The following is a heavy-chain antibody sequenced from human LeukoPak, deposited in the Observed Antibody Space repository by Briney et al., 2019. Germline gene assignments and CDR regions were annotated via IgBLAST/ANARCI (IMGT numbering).Heavy chain of an antibody. J-gene: IGHJ1*01. V-gene: IGHV3-23*01. D-gene: IGHD1-26*01. CDR2: ISGSGVTT. Sequence: GGSLRLSCAASGFTFSSYTMSWVRQAPGKGLEWVSAISGSGVTTHYAGSVKGRFSISRDNSKNTLYLQMNSLRAEDTALYYCAKKVVVGATSPYSDFQDWGQGTLVTVSS. CDR3: AKKVVVGATSPYSDFQD. CDR1: GFTFSSYT.